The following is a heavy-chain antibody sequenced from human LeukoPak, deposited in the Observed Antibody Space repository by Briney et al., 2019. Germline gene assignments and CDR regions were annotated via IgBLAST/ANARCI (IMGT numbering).Heavy chain of an antibody. CDR3: LGGGEIGLEY. V-gene: IGHV3-13*01. CDR2: IASTGET. Sequence: GGSLRLSCAASGYRFSTSDMHWVRQASGRGLEWVSSIASTGETYYAPSVKGRFTISRENAKNSLYLQMNSLRGGDTAIYHCLGGGEIGLEYWGQGALITVSS. CDR1: GYRFSTSD. J-gene: IGHJ4*02. D-gene: IGHD3-16*01.